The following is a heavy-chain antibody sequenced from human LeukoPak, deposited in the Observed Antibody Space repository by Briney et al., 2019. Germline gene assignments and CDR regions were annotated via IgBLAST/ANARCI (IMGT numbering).Heavy chain of an antibody. CDR2: IIGNGGWA. D-gene: IGHD1-26*01. V-gene: IGHV3-23*01. Sequence: GGSLRLSCAASGLTFSNYAMMWLRQAPGKGLEWVAAIIGNGGWALYADSVKGRFTISRDNSKNTLYLQMNSLRAEDTAVYYCARDVTPGIGAMDAFDIWGQGTMVTVSS. CDR3: ARDVTPGIGAMDAFDI. J-gene: IGHJ3*02. CDR1: GLTFSNYA.